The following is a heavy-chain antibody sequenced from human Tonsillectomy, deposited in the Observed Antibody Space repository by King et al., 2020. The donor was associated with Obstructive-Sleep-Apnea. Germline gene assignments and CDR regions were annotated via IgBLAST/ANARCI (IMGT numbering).Heavy chain of an antibody. CDR3: PRDCAGTPGVPWFDP. J-gene: IGHJ5*02. CDR2: IYYSGST. Sequence: QLQESGPGLVKPSQTLSLTCTVSGASISSGGYYWSWIRQLPGKGLEWFGYIYYSGSTYYNPSLKSRVTISVDTSKNHFSLKLTSVTAADTAVYYCPRDCAGTPGVPWFDPWGQGTLVTVSS. CDR1: GASISSGGYY. V-gene: IGHV4-31*03. D-gene: IGHD2-21*01.